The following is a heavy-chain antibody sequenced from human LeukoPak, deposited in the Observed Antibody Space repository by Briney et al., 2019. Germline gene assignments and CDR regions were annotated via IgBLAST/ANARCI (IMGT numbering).Heavy chain of an antibody. CDR3: TTYYVGEGGRGH. CDR1: GGSISSYY. V-gene: IGHV4-59*01. CDR2: IYYSGNT. Sequence: PSETLSLTCTVSGGSISSYYWSWIRQPPGKGLEWIRYIYYSGNTNYNPSLKSRVMISIDTSKNQFSLKVSTVTAADTAVYYCTTYYVGEGGRGHWGPGTLVTVSS. D-gene: IGHD2-21*01. J-gene: IGHJ4*02.